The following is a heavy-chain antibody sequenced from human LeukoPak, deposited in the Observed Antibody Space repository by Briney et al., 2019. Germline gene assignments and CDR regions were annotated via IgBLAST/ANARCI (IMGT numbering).Heavy chain of an antibody. Sequence: GESLKISCKGSGYSFPSYWIGWVRQMPGKGLEWMGIIYPGDSDTKYSPSFQGQVTISADKSISTAYLQWSSLKASDTAMYYCARGSGRAVDTFDYWGQGTLVTVSS. J-gene: IGHJ4*02. CDR1: GYSFPSYW. V-gene: IGHV5-51*01. D-gene: IGHD2-15*01. CDR2: IYPGDSDT. CDR3: ARGSGRAVDTFDY.